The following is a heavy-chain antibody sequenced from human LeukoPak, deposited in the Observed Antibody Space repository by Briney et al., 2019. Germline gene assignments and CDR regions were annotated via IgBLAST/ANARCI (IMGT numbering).Heavy chain of an antibody. CDR2: IYYSEST. CDR3: ARDGRFPPEVLPRYFDY. V-gene: IGHV4-59*12. J-gene: IGHJ4*02. D-gene: IGHD1-26*01. Sequence: SETLSLSCTVSGGSISSYYWSWIRQPPGKGLEGIGYIYYSESTNYNPSLKSRVTISVETSKNQFSLKLSSVTAADTAVYYCARDGRFPPEVLPRYFDYWGQGTLVTVSS. CDR1: GGSISSYY.